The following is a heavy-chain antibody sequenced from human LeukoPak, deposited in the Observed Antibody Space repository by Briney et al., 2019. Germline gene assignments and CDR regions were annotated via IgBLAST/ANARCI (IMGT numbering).Heavy chain of an antibody. D-gene: IGHD4-23*01. J-gene: IGHJ3*02. CDR2: IYHSGST. V-gene: IGHV4-30-2*01. CDR1: GGSISSGGYY. Sequence: SQTLSLTCTVSGGSISSGGYYWSWIRQPPGKGLEWIGYIYHSGSTYYNPSLKSRVTISVDTSKNQFSLKLSSVTAADTAVYYCARDRGYGGNLDAFDIWGQGTMVTVSS. CDR3: ARDRGYGGNLDAFDI.